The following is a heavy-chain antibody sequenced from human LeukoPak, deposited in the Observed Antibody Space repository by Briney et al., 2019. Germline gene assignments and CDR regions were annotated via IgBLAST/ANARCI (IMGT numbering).Heavy chain of an antibody. CDR2: ISGYNGNT. Sequence: ASLKVSCTTSGYTFTSYSISWGRQAPRQGPVWMGWISGYNGNTHSAQKFQGRVTMTTDTSTSTDYLELRSLKSDDTAMYYCARSSGGATYHPPEFFLHWGQGTLITVSS. D-gene: IGHD3-10*01. CDR3: ARSSGGATYHPPEFFLH. V-gene: IGHV1-18*04. J-gene: IGHJ1*01. CDR1: GYTFTSYS.